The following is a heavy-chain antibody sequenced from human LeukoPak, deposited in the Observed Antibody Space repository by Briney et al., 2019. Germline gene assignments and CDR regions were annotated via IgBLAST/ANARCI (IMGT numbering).Heavy chain of an antibody. CDR1: GFTFSSYW. J-gene: IGHJ4*02. D-gene: IGHD2-2*01. V-gene: IGHV3-74*01. CDR2: INSDGSTT. CDR3: TKDDDSTSYSFDY. Sequence: GGSLRLSCAASGFTFSSYWMYWVRQAPGKGLVWVSRINSDGSTTSYADSVKGRFTISRDNAKNTLYLQMNSLRAEDTAVYYCTKDDDSTSYSFDYWGQGTLVTVSS.